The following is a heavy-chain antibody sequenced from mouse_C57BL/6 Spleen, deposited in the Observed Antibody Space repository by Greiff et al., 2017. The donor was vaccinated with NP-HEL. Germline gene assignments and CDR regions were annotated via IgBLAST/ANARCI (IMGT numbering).Heavy chain of an antibody. V-gene: IGHV5-9*01. J-gene: IGHJ3*01. D-gene: IGHD2-4*01. CDR2: ISGGGGNT. Sequence: EVKVEESGGGLVKPGGSLKLSCAASGFTFSSYTMSWVRQTPEKRLEWVATISGGGGNTYYPDSVKGRFTISRDNAKNTLYLQMSSLRSEDTALYYCARQGYDYDALFAYWGQGTLVTVSA. CDR1: GFTFSSYT. CDR3: ARQGYDYDALFAY.